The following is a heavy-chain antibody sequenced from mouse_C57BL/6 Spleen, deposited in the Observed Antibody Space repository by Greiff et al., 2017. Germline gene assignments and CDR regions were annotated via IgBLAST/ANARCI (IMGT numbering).Heavy chain of an antibody. V-gene: IGHV1-7*01. CDR3: ARSGRGYY. CDR2: INPSSGYT. Sequence: QVQLKQSGAELAKPGASVKLSCKASGYTFTSYWMHWVKQRPGQGLEWIGYINPSSGYTKYNQKFKYKATLTADKSSSTAYMQLSSLTYEDSAVYYCARSGRGYYWGQGTTLTVSS. CDR1: GYTFTSYW. J-gene: IGHJ2*01. D-gene: IGHD3-1*01.